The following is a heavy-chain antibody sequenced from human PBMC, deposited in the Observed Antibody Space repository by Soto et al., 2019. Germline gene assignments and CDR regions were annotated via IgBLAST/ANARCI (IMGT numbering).Heavy chain of an antibody. Sequence: QLQLQESGPGLVKPSETLSLTCTVSGGSISSSSYYWGWIRQPPGKGLEWIGSIYYSGSTYYNPSLKSRVTISVDTSKNQFSLKLSSVTAADTAVYYCARQSGDYYGSGSYYNVRYYFDYWGQGTPVTVSS. D-gene: IGHD3-10*01. CDR3: ARQSGDYYGSGSYYNVRYYFDY. V-gene: IGHV4-39*01. CDR1: GGSISSSSYY. CDR2: IYYSGST. J-gene: IGHJ4*02.